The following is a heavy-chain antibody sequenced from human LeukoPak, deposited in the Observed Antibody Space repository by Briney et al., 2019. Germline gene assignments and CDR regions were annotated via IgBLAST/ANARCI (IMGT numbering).Heavy chain of an antibody. Sequence: GGSLRLSRAASGFTFSSYWMNWVRQAPGKGLEWVANIKQDGSEKYYVDSVKGRFTISRDNAKNSLYLQMNSLRAEDTAVYYCARRSNDFWSGYYTGQPLDYWGQGTLVTVSS. D-gene: IGHD3-3*01. J-gene: IGHJ4*02. CDR3: ARRSNDFWSGYYTGQPLDY. CDR1: GFTFSSYW. CDR2: IKQDGSEK. V-gene: IGHV3-7*02.